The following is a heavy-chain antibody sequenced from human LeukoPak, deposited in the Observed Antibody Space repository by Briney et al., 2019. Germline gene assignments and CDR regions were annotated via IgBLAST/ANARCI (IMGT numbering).Heavy chain of an antibody. V-gene: IGHV1-8*01. CDR1: GYTFTSYD. D-gene: IGHD3-10*01. CDR3: ARGGESWFGELLYWFDP. J-gene: IGHJ5*02. CDR2: MNPNSGNT. Sequence: ASVKVSCRASGYTFTSYDINWVRQATGQGLEWMGWMNPNSGNTGYAQKFQGRVTMTRNTSISTAYMELSSLRSEDTAVYYCARGGESWFGELLYWFDPRGQGTLVTVSS.